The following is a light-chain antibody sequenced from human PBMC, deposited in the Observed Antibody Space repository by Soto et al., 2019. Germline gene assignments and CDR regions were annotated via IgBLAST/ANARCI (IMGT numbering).Light chain of an antibody. CDR2: QVS. J-gene: IGLJ1*01. Sequence: QSVLTQPASVSGSPGQSITISCTGTSSDVGGYYYVSWYQHHPGKAPKLMIYQVSNRPSGVSNRFSGSKSGNTASLTISGLQAEDEADYYCSSYTSSNNYVFGTGTKVTVL. CDR1: SSDVGGYYY. CDR3: SSYTSSNNYV. V-gene: IGLV2-14*01.